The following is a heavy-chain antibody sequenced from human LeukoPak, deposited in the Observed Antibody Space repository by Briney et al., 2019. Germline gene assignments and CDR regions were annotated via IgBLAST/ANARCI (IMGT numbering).Heavy chain of an antibody. CDR2: ITGSSSYI. D-gene: IGHD6-25*01. J-gene: IGHJ4*02. V-gene: IGHV3-21*01. Sequence: GGSLRLSCAASGMTFSDHWMHWVRQAPGKGLEWVSSITGSSSYIYYADSVKGRFTISRDNAENSLYLQMNSLRAEDTAVYYCARRADLDNWGQGTLVTVSS. CDR1: GMTFSDHW. CDR3: ARRADLDN.